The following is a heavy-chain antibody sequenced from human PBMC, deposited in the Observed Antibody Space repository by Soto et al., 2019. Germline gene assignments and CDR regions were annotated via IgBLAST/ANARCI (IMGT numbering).Heavy chain of an antibody. Sequence: GGSLRLSCAASGLTFRIAWMNWVRQAPGKGLEWVGRIKSYADGGTTDYAAPVKGRFIISRDDSENTLYLQMNSLKTEDTGVYFCIIHIWTPNHGTPVTVSSGKSLDPWGLGTLVTVSS. D-gene: IGHD3-3*02. CDR1: GLTFRIAW. V-gene: IGHV3-15*07. CDR2: IKSYADGGTT. CDR3: IIHIWTPNHGTPVTVSSGKSLDP. J-gene: IGHJ5*02.